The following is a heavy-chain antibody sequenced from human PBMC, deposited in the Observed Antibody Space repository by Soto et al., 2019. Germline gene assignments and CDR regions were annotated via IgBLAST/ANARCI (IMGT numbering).Heavy chain of an antibody. Sequence: ASVKVSCKASGYTFTGYYMHWVRQAPGQGLEWMGWINPSSGGTNYAQKFQGRVTMTRDTSISTAYMELSRLRSDDTAVYYCARVLIAANYYYYGMDVWGQGTTVTVSS. D-gene: IGHD6-6*01. V-gene: IGHV1-2*02. J-gene: IGHJ6*02. CDR2: INPSSGGT. CDR1: GYTFTGYY. CDR3: ARVLIAANYYYYGMDV.